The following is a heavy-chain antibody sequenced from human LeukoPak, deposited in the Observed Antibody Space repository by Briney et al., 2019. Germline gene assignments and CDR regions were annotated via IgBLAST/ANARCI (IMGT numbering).Heavy chain of an antibody. CDR1: GLTFSTSG. V-gene: IGHV3-21*06. CDR3: ATETDGRHYDY. J-gene: IGHJ4*02. CDR2: IGPTGSDR. D-gene: IGHD5-24*01. Sequence: GGSLRLSCTASGLTFSTSGFNWVRQAPGKGLEWVASIGPTGSDRYHADSIKGRFTISRDNANNFLYLQMNSLRAEDTAVYYCATETDGRHYDYWGQGTLLTVSS.